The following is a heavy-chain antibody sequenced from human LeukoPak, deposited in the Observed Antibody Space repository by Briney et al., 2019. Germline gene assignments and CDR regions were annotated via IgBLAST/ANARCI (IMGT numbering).Heavy chain of an antibody. Sequence: SETLSLTCTVSGGSISSYYWSWIRQPPGKGLEWIGYIYYSGSTRYNPSLKSRVTISVDTSKSQFSLKLSSVTAADTAVYYCASVDYQYYFDYWGQGTLVTVSS. J-gene: IGHJ4*02. CDR1: GGSISSYY. CDR3: ASVDYQYYFDY. D-gene: IGHD4-11*01. CDR2: IYYSGST. V-gene: IGHV4-59*01.